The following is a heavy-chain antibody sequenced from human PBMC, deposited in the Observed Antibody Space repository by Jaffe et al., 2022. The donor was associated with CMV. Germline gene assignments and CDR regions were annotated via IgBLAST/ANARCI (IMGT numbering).Heavy chain of an antibody. D-gene: IGHD6-6*01. V-gene: IGHV4-34*01. J-gene: IGHJ3*02. CDR3: AGCIAARHDAFDI. CDR2: INHSGST. CDR1: GGSFSGYY. Sequence: QVQLQQWGAGLLKPSETLSLTCAVYGGSFSGYYWSWIRQPPGKGLEWIGEINHSGSTNYNPSLKSRVTISVDTSKNQFSLKLSSVTAADTAVYYCAGCIAARHDAFDIWGQGTMVTVSS.